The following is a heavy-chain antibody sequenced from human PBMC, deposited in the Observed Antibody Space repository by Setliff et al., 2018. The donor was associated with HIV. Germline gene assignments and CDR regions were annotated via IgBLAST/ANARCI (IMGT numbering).Heavy chain of an antibody. CDR2: INHSGSP. D-gene: IGHD5-18*01. CDR1: GGSFSGYY. CDR3: ARHCGYSPGQICYYYLDI. V-gene: IGHV4-34*01. J-gene: IGHJ6*03. Sequence: PSETLSLTCAVYGGSFSGYYWSWIRQPPGKGLEWIGEINHSGSPFYNPSLKSRVTISVDTSKNQFSLNLSSVTAADTAVYYCARHCGYSPGQICYYYLDIWGKGTTVTVSS.